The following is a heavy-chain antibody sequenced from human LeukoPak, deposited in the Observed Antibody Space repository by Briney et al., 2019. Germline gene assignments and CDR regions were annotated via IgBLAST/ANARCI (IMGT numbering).Heavy chain of an antibody. J-gene: IGHJ4*02. Sequence: SETLSLTCTVSGGSISSGGYYWSWIRQPPGKGLEWIGSIYYSGSTYYNPSLKSRVTISVDTSKNQFSLKLSSVTAADTAVYYCARPAVAGTDDYWGQGTLVTVSS. CDR2: IYYSGST. CDR1: GGSISSGGYY. CDR3: ARPAVAGTDDY. V-gene: IGHV4-39*01. D-gene: IGHD6-19*01.